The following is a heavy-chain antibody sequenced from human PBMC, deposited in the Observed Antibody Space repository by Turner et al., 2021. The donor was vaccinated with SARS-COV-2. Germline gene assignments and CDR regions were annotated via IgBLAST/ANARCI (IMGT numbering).Heavy chain of an antibody. CDR3: VKDSSNYWYFDL. CDR2: IKWNSGSV. CDR1: GFTFGEYS. V-gene: IGHV3-9*01. D-gene: IGHD3-10*01. Sequence: EVQLVESGGGLVQPGRSLRLSCAASGFTFGEYSMHWVREGAGKGLEGVSRIKWNSGSVRYGDSMTGRFSISRENAQNTLVQPKNGLRAEGTALYYCVKDSSNYWYFDLWGRGTLVTVSS. J-gene: IGHJ2*01.